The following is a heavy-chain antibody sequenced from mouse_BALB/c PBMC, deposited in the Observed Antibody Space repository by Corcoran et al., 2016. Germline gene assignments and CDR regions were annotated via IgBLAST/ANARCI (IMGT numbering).Heavy chain of an antibody. Sequence: EVQLQQSGAELVKPGASVKLSCTASGFNIKDTYMHWVKQRPEQGLEWIGRIDPANGNTKYDPKFQGKATMTADTSSNTVYLQPSSLTSEATAVYYCGRSREGNYVVYWGQGTTLTVSS. V-gene: IGHV14-3*02. CDR1: GFNIKDTY. CDR3: GRSREGNYVVY. CDR2: IDPANGNT. D-gene: IGHD2-1*01. J-gene: IGHJ2*01.